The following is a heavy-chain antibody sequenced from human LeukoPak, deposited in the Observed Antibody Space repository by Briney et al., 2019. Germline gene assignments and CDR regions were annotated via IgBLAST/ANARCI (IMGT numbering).Heavy chain of an antibody. J-gene: IGHJ3*02. CDR1: GFTFSNAL. CDR3: TTALYSSSWYGGVNYAFDI. CDR2: IKSKTDGGTT. V-gene: IGHV3-15*01. D-gene: IGHD6-13*01. Sequence: GGSLRLSCAASGFTFSNALMSWVRQAPGKGLEWVCRIKSKTDGGTTDYAAPVKGRFTIARDDSKNTLYLQMNSLKTEDTAVYYCTTALYSSSWYGGVNYAFDIWGKGTMVSVSS.